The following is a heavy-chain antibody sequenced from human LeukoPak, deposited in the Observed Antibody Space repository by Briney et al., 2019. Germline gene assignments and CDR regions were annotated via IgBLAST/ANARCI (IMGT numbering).Heavy chain of an antibody. D-gene: IGHD6-13*01. CDR2: IIPIFGTA. CDR1: GGTFSSYA. CDR3: TTGPIAAAGMLGDY. J-gene: IGHJ4*02. V-gene: IGHV1-69*13. Sequence: GASVKVSCKASGGTFSSYAISWVRQAPGQGLEWMGGIIPIFGTANYAQKFQGRVTITADESTSTAYMELSSLKTEDTAVYYCTTGPIAAAGMLGDYWGQGTLVTVSS.